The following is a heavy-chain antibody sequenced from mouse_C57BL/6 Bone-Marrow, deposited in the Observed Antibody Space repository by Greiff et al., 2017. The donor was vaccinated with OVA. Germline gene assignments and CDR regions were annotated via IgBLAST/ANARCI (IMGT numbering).Heavy chain of an antibody. V-gene: IGHV1-69*01. CDR3: ARYDGDPYYFDY. CDR2: IDPSDSYT. Sequence: VQLQQPGAELVMPGASVKLSCKASGYTFTSYWMHWVKQRPGQGLEWIGEIDPSDSYTNYNQKFKGKSTLTVDKSSSTAYMQLSSLTSEDSAVYYCARYDGDPYYFDYWGQGTTLTVSS. J-gene: IGHJ2*01. CDR1: GYTFTSYW. D-gene: IGHD2-3*01.